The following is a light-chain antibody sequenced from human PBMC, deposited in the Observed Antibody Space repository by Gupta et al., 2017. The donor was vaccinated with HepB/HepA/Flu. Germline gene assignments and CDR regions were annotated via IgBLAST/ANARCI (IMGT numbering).Light chain of an antibody. J-gene: IGKJ3*01. CDR1: QSINDW. CDR3: QQESSYPFS. Sequence: DIQMTQSPSTLSASVGDRVTITCRASQSINDWLAWYQQKPGKAPKLVMYKASSLESGVPSRFGGSGSGTEFTLTISSLQPDDFATYYCQQESSYPFSFGHGTKVDDK. CDR2: KAS. V-gene: IGKV1-5*03.